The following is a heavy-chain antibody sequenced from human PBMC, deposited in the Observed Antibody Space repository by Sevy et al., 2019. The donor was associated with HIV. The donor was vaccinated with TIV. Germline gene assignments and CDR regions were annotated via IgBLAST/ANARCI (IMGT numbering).Heavy chain of an antibody. D-gene: IGHD6-13*01. V-gene: IGHV3-49*04. CDR2: LKSVFYGGTV. Sequence: GGSLRLSCTASRLTFGDYCMSWVRQAPGKGLEWVAFLKSVFYGGTVDHAASVRGRFVISRDDSKTIAYLQMNDLKTEVSGVYYCTRWKAAQSIFDYWGQGALVTVSS. J-gene: IGHJ4*02. CDR3: TRWKAAQSIFDY. CDR1: RLTFGDYC.